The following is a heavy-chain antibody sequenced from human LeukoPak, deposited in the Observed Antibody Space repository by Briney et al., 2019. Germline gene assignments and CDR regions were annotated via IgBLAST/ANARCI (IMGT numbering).Heavy chain of an antibody. J-gene: IGHJ3*02. V-gene: IGHV1-2*02. D-gene: IGHD6-19*01. CDR3: ARDYTSAWPDAFDI. CDR1: GYTFTDYY. CDR2: INPHSGGT. Sequence: ASVKVSCKASGYTFTDYYMHWVRQVPGQVLEWMGWINPHSGGTNYAQKFQGRVTMTRDTSISTAYMELGRLRSDDTAVYYCARDYTSAWPDAFDIWGQGTMVTVSS.